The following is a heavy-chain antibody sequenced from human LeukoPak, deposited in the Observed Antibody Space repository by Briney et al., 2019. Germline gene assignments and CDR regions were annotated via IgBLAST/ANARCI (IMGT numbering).Heavy chain of an antibody. CDR2: ITGSGSST. J-gene: IGHJ4*02. CDR3: AKDFTYGGFTYFDY. V-gene: IGHV3-23*01. D-gene: IGHD3-16*01. Sequence: GGSLRLSCAASGLTFSSYAMSWVRQAPGKGLEWVSAITGSGSSTYHADPVKGRFTISRDNSKNTLYLQMNSLRAEDTAVYYCAKDFTYGGFTYFDYWGQGTLVTVSS. CDR1: GLTFSSYA.